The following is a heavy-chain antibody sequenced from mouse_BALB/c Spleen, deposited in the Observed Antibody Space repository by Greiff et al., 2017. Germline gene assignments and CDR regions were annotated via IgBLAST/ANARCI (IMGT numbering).Heavy chain of an antibody. J-gene: IGHJ4*01. D-gene: IGHD3-1*01. Sequence: QVQLQQSGPELVKPGASVRISCKASGYTFTSYYIHWVKQRPGQGLEWIGWIYPGNVNTKYNEKFKGKATLTADKSSSTAYMQLSSLTSEDSAVYFCARSGFYAMDYWGQGTSVTVSS. CDR2: IYPGNVNT. V-gene: IGHV1S56*01. CDR3: ARSGFYAMDY. CDR1: GYTFTSYY.